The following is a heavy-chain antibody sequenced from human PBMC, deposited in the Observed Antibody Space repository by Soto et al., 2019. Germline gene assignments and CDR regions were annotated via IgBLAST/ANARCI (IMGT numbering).Heavy chain of an antibody. Sequence: QLQLRESVPGLVKPSETLSLTCSVSDDSINSDKYYWGWIRQPPGKGLEWIGSIYYRGNAYYNPSPQTRVTISLDKSRSQFSLKLNSVTAADSAVYFCARLEGLATISYYFDFWGPGALVTVSS. CDR3: ARLEGLATISYYFDF. CDR1: DDSINSDKYY. CDR2: IYYRGNA. J-gene: IGHJ4*02. V-gene: IGHV4-39*01. D-gene: IGHD3-9*01.